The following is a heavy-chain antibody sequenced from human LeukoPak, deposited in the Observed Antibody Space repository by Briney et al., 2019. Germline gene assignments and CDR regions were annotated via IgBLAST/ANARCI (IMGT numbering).Heavy chain of an antibody. CDR2: IYYSGST. D-gene: IGHD3-10*01. V-gene: IGHV4-61*01. CDR1: GGSVSSGSYY. CDR3: ARDPNGSGSYYNY. J-gene: IGHJ4*02. Sequence: SETLSLTCTVSGGSVSSGSYYWSWIRQPPGKGLEWIGYIYYSGSTNYNPSLKSRVTISVDTSKNQSSLKLSSVTAADTAVYYCARDPNGSGSYYNYWGQGTLVTVSS.